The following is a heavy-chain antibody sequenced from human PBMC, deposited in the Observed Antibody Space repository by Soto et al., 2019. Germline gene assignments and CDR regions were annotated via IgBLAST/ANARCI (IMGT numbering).Heavy chain of an antibody. Sequence: PGGSLRLSXAASGFFFSSDAMSWVRQAPGKGLEWVSGIGGSGGYKSYADSVKGRFTISRDNSKNTLYLQMESLGAEDTAVYYCAKDAAMVSSTFNYFDYWGQGTLVTVSS. V-gene: IGHV3-23*01. CDR3: AKDAAMVSSTFNYFDY. J-gene: IGHJ4*02. D-gene: IGHD6-13*01. CDR1: GFFFSSDA. CDR2: IGGSGGYK.